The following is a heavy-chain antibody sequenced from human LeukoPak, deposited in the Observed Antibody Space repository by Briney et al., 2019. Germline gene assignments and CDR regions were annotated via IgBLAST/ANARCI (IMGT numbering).Heavy chain of an antibody. CDR1: GYPFTRYY. V-gene: IGHV1-2*02. J-gene: IGHJ4*02. D-gene: IGHD2-15*01. CDR2: INPNSGGK. CDR3: AREISDSASAY. Sequence: ASVKVSCKASGYPFTRYYIHWVRQAPGHGLEWMGWINPNSGGKNYAQKFQGRVTMTSDTSITTAYVDLSRLTSDDPAVYYCAREISDSASAYWGQGTLVTVSS.